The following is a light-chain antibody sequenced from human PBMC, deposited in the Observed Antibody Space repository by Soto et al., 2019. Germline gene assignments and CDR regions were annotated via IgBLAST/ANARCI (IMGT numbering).Light chain of an antibody. CDR2: QAS. CDR3: QQYGSSPAEVYT. V-gene: IGKV3-20*01. J-gene: IGKJ2*01. CDR1: QSLNTN. Sequence: EIVLTQSPGTLSLSPGERATLSCRASQSLNTNLAWYQQKSGQAPRLLIYQASNRVTGLPDRFSGSGSGTDFTLTISRLEPEDPAVYYCQQYGSSPAEVYTFGQGTKLEIK.